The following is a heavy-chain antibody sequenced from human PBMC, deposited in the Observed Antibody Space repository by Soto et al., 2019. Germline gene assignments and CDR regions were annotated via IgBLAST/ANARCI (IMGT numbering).Heavy chain of an antibody. CDR2: ISPYTGNT. CDR3: VMVDNYVTPTPQDV. J-gene: IGHJ6*02. D-gene: IGHD3-16*01. CDR1: GYIFVNYG. Sequence: QVQLVQSGDEVKKPGASVKVSCKAFGYIFVNYGIAWVRQAPGQGLEWMGWISPYTGNTHSATKVQGRLTMTTDTSTSIAYMDLGSLTSDDTAVYYCVMVDNYVTPTPQDVWGQGTTITVSS. V-gene: IGHV1-18*01.